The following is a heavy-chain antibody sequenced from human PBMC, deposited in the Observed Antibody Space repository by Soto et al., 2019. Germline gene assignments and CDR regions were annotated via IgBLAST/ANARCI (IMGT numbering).Heavy chain of an antibody. Sequence: SETLSLTCAVYGGSFSGYYWSWIRQPPGKGLEWIGEINHSGSTNYNPSLKSRVTISVDTSKNQFSLKLSSVTAADTAVYYCARLTTSPYYDFWSGYYVYWFDPWGQGTLVTVSS. D-gene: IGHD3-3*01. CDR3: ARLTTSPYYDFWSGYYVYWFDP. V-gene: IGHV4-34*01. CDR1: GGSFSGYY. J-gene: IGHJ5*02. CDR2: INHSGST.